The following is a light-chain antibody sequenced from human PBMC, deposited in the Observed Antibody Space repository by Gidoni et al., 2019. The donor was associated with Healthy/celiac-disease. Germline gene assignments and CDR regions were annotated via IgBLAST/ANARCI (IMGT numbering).Light chain of an antibody. V-gene: IGKV1-39*01. CDR2: AAS. Sequence: DIQMTQSPSSLSASVGDRVTITCRASQSIRSYLNLYQQKPGQAPKLLIYAASSLQSGVPSRFSGSGSGTDFTLTISSLQPEDFATYYCQQSYSTPPWTFGQGTKVEIK. CDR3: QQSYSTPPWT. J-gene: IGKJ1*01. CDR1: QSIRSY.